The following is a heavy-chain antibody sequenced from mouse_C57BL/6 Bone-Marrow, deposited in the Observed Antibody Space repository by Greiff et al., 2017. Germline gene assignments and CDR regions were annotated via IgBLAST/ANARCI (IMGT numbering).Heavy chain of an antibody. CDR2: IRNKANGYTT. CDR1: GFTFTDYY. Sequence: EVKLVESGGGLVQPGGSLSLSCAASGFTFTDYYMSWVRQPPGKALEWLGFIRNKANGYTTEYSASVKGRFTISRDNSQSILYLQMNALRAEDSATYYGARYMGITTVVARSYAMDYWGKGTSVTVSS. D-gene: IGHD1-1*01. J-gene: IGHJ4*01. CDR3: ARYMGITTVVARSYAMDY. V-gene: IGHV7-3*01.